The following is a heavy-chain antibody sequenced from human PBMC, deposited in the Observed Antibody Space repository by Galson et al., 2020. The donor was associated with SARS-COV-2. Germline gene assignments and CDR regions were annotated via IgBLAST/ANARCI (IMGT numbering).Heavy chain of an antibody. V-gene: IGHV3-23*01. CDR3: ARNGGYNHYYYMDV. Sequence: GGSLRLSCGASGFTFSGHAMTWVRQAPGKGLEWVSAISGSGGSTYYADSVKGRFTISRDNSKNTLYLQMNSLRAEDTAVYYCARNGGYNHYYYMDVWGKGTAVTVSS. D-gene: IGHD4-17*01. J-gene: IGHJ6*03. CDR1: GFTFSGHA. CDR2: ISGSGGST.